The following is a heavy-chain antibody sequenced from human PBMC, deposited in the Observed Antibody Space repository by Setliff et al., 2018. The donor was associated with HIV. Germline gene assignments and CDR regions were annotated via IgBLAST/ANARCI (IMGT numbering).Heavy chain of an antibody. Sequence: SETLSLTCTVSGGSISSYYWSWIRQSPGKGLEWIGYTYTSGSTNYNHNPSLKSRLTITIDTSRNQFSLKLTSVTAADTAVYYCAKFYCPHGVCYGFDIWGQGTMVTVSS. J-gene: IGHJ3*02. CDR2: TYTSGST. CDR3: AKFYCPHGVCYGFDI. D-gene: IGHD2-8*01. CDR1: GGSISSYY. V-gene: IGHV4-4*09.